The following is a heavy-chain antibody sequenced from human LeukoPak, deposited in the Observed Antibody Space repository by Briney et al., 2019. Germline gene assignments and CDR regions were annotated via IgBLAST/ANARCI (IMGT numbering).Heavy chain of an antibody. D-gene: IGHD2-2*01. J-gene: IGHJ4*02. Sequence: PGGSLRLSCAASGFTFSSYGMHWVRQAPGKGLEWVAVIWYDGSNKYYADSVKGRFTISRDNSKNTLYLQMNSLRAEDTAVYYCATSSTNQLPKDYWGQGTLVTVSS. CDR1: GFTFSSYG. V-gene: IGHV3-33*01. CDR3: ATSSTNQLPKDY. CDR2: IWYDGSNK.